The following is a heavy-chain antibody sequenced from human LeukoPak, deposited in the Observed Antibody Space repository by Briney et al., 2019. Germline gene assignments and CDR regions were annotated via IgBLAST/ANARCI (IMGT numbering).Heavy chain of an antibody. D-gene: IGHD6-13*01. V-gene: IGHV4-61*02. J-gene: IGHJ4*02. CDR2: IYTSGST. CDR3: AREQTPYSSSWNGDYFDY. Sequence: SETLSLTCTVSGGSISSGSYYGSWIRQPAGKGLEWIGRIYTSGSTNYNPSLKSRVTISVDTSKNQFSLKLSSVTAADTAVYYCAREQTPYSSSWNGDYFDYWGQGNLVTVSS. CDR1: GGSISSGSYY.